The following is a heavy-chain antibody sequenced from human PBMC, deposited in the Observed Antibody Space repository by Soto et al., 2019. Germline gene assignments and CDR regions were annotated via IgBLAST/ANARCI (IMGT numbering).Heavy chain of an antibody. D-gene: IGHD3-3*01. CDR1: GFNFDDHV. J-gene: IGHJ6*04. CDR2: INWDGYSI. Sequence: PGGSLRLSCVASGFNFDDHVMHWVRQVPGKGLEWVGHINWDGYSIGYGGSVRGRFSISRDNAKNTLYLQMNSLRPEDTALYFCARSWSGSTSGRVDVWGKGTTVTVSS. CDR3: ARSWSGSTSGRVDV. V-gene: IGHV3-9*01.